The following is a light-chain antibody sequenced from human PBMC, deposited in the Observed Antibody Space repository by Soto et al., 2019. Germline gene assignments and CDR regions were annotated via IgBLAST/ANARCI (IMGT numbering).Light chain of an antibody. CDR2: EGS. V-gene: IGLV2-23*01. CDR1: SSDVGSQIL. CDR3: CSFAAGNTYV. Sequence: QSVLTQPASVSGSPGQSITISCTGSSSDVGSQILVSWYQQHPRKAPKLIIYEGSRRPSGVSNRFSGSQSGNTASLTVSGLQAEDEADYYCCSFAAGNTYVFGSGTKVTVL. J-gene: IGLJ1*01.